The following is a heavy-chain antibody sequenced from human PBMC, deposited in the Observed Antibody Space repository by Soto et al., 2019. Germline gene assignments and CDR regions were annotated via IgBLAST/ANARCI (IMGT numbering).Heavy chain of an antibody. Sequence: QVQLQESGPGLVKPSQTLSLTCTVSGGSISSGDYYWSWIRQPPGKGLEWIGYIYYSGSTYYNPPRKSRVTISVDTSKNQFSLKLSSVTAADTAVYYCARYSGYEGLRFDPWGQGTLVTVSS. CDR2: IYYSGST. CDR3: ARYSGYEGLRFDP. D-gene: IGHD5-12*01. V-gene: IGHV4-30-4*01. CDR1: GGSISSGDYY. J-gene: IGHJ5*02.